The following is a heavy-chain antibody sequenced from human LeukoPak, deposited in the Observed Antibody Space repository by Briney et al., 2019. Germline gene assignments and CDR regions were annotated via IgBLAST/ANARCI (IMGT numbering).Heavy chain of an antibody. CDR1: GFTFSSYW. J-gene: IGHJ4*02. CDR2: IKTESDGATT. Sequence: NPGGSLRLSCAASGFTFSSYWMSWVRQAPRKGLEWVGQIKTESDGATTDYAAPVKGRFTISRDDSKNTLFLQMNSLKTEDTALYYCTWSGLKIESWGQGTLVTVSS. D-gene: IGHD3-3*01. CDR3: TWSGLKIES. V-gene: IGHV3-15*01.